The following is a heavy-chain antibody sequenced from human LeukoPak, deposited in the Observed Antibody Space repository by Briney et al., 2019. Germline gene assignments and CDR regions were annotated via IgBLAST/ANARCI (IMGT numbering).Heavy chain of an antibody. J-gene: IGHJ4*02. V-gene: IGHV3-11*01. CDR3: ASWSRWLQLVIDY. CDR2: ISSSGSTI. Sequence: GGSLRLSCAASGLTFSDYYMSWIRQAPGKGLEWVSYISSSGSTIYYADSVKGRFTISRDNAKNSLYLQMNSLRAEDTAVYYCASWSRWLQLVIDYWGQGTLVTVSS. D-gene: IGHD5-24*01. CDR1: GLTFSDYY.